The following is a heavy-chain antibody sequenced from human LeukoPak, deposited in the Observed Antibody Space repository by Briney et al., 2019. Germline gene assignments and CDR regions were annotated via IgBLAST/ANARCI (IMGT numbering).Heavy chain of an antibody. CDR1: GFIFDDYA. J-gene: IGHJ4*02. CDR3: AKDLRDGYTAPIFDF. V-gene: IGHV3-9*01. D-gene: IGHD5-12*01. Sequence: PGGSLRLSCAASGFIFDDYAIHWARQVPGEGLEWVSGISWNSGSIGYADSVKGRFTISRDNAKNSLYLQMTSLRPEDTALYFCAKDLRDGYTAPIFDFWGQGTLVTVSS. CDR2: ISWNSGSI.